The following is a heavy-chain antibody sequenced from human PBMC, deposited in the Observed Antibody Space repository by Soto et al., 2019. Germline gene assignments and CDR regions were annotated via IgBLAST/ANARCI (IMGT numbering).Heavy chain of an antibody. D-gene: IGHD3-3*01. CDR1: GYTFTSYA. V-gene: IGHV1-3*01. CDR2: INAGNGNT. CDR3: AKDVAFQSGYYSGRHYFAP. Sequence: GASVKVSCKASGYTFTSYAMHWVRQAPGQRLEWMGWINAGNGNTKYSQKFQGRVTITRDTSASTAYMELSSLRSEDTAVYYCAKDVAFQSGYYSGRHYFAPWGQGALVTVSS. J-gene: IGHJ5*02.